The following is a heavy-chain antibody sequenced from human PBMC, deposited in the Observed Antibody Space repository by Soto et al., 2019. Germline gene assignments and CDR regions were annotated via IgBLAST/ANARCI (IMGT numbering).Heavy chain of an antibody. J-gene: IGHJ6*02. CDR3: AKGRSYYYYYGVDV. CDR1: AFTFSGYT. V-gene: IGHV3-23*01. CDR2: IYAGGNT. Sequence: PGGSLRLSCAASAFTFSGYTMHWVRQAPGEGLEWVSVIYAGGNTYYADSVKGRFTISRDNSKSTLYLQMNSLRAEDTALYYCAKGRSYYYYYGVDVWGQGTTVTVSS.